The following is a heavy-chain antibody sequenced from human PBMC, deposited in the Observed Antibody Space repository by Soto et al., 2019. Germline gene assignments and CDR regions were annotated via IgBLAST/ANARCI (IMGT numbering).Heavy chain of an antibody. CDR3: ARGPEQFQLLWPFALSYFDS. CDR2: IYYTGRT. J-gene: IGHJ4*02. D-gene: IGHD6-19*01. V-gene: IGHV4-31*03. CDR1: GTSFAIHHH. Sequence: SDSLSITCNITGTSFAIHHHWNMIRHHPGKGLEWMGYIYYTGRTSYNPSLKNRLTISIDTSEKQFSLKLTSVTAADTAVYFCARGPEQFQLLWPFALSYFDSWGQG.